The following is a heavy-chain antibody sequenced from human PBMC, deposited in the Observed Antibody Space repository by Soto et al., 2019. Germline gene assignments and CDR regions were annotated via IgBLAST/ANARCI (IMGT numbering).Heavy chain of an antibody. Sequence: QITLKESGPTLVKPTQTLTLTCTLSGFSLSTSGVGVGWIRQPPGKALEWLALIYWDDDKRYSPSLKSRLTIPKDTSKNQVVLTMTNMDPVDTATYYCAHRGSSCWYDYFGYWGQGTLVTVSS. J-gene: IGHJ4*02. CDR1: GFSLSTSGVG. CDR3: AHRGSSCWYDYFGY. V-gene: IGHV2-5*02. CDR2: IYWDDDK. D-gene: IGHD6-19*01.